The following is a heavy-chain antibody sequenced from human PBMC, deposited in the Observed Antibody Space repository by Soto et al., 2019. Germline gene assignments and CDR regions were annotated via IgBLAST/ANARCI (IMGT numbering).Heavy chain of an antibody. CDR3: ARARNWGVYSSSSVGWFDP. CDR2: IYHSGST. CDR1: SGSISSSNW. V-gene: IGHV4-4*02. J-gene: IGHJ5*02. D-gene: IGHD6-6*01. Sequence: QVQLQESGPGLVKPSGTLSLTCAVSSGSISSSNWWSWVRQPPGKGLAWIGEIYHSGSTNYNPSLKSRFTRSLDKSKSQFTLKRSACTAADTAVYYCARARNWGVYSSSSVGWFDPWGQGSLVTVSS.